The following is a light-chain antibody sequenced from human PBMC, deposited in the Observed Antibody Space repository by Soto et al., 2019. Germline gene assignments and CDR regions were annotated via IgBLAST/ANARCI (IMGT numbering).Light chain of an antibody. V-gene: IGKV3-20*01. CDR3: QQYGSSPPIT. J-gene: IGKJ1*01. CDR2: GAS. CDR1: QSVSSSY. Sequence: EIVLIQSPATLSLSPGERATLSCRASQSVSSSYLAWYQQKPGQAPRLLIYGASSRATGIPDRFSGSGSGTDFTLTISRLEPEDFAVYYCQQYGSSPPITFGQGTKVDIK.